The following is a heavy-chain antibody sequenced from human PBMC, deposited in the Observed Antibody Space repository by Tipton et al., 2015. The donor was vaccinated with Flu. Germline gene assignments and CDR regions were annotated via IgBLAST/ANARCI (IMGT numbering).Heavy chain of an antibody. J-gene: IGHJ5*02. V-gene: IGHV3-23*01. CDR2: ITGLGGDS. CDR3: AKDRTTILGVLMPPT. Sequence: SLRLSCAASGITFRSYAMNWVRQAPGKGLEWVSSITGLGGDSYYADSVKGRFTISRDNSKNTLYLQMNSLRVEDTAIYYCAKDRTTILGVLMPPTWGQGTLVTVSS. CDR1: GITFRSYA. D-gene: IGHD3-3*01.